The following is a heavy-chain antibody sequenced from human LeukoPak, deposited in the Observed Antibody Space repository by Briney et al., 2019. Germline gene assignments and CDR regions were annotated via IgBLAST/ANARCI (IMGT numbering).Heavy chain of an antibody. V-gene: IGHV4-38-2*02. Sequence: SETLSLTCTVSGYSISSGYYWGWIRQPPGKGLEWIGNIYHSGRTYYNPSLKSRVTISVDTSKNQFSLKLSSVTAADTAVYYCAREGGSSSVGWFDPWGQGTLVTVSS. J-gene: IGHJ5*02. CDR1: GYSISSGYY. CDR2: IYHSGRT. D-gene: IGHD6-13*01. CDR3: AREGGSSSVGWFDP.